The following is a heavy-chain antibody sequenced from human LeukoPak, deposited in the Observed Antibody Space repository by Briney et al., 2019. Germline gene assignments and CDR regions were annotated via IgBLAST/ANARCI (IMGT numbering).Heavy chain of an antibody. CDR1: DGSISSHY. Sequence: SETLSLTCTVSDGSISSHYWSWIRQPPGKGLEWIGYIYYSGSTNYNPSLKSRVTISVDTSKNQFSLKLSSVTATDTAVYYCAREGGEWELLGYFDYWGPGTLVTVSS. CDR3: AREGGEWELLGYFDY. J-gene: IGHJ4*02. V-gene: IGHV4-59*11. CDR2: IYYSGST. D-gene: IGHD1-26*01.